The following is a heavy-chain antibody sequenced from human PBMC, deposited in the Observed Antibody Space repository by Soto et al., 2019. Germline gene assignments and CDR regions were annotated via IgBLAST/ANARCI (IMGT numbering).Heavy chain of an antibody. V-gene: IGHV2-5*02. CDR1: GFSLSTSGVG. D-gene: IGHD3-10*01. CDR3: AHRRGITMVRGSYCDY. CDR2: IYWDDDK. J-gene: IGHJ4*02. Sequence: QITLKESGPTLVNPTQTLTLTCTFSGFSLSTSGVGVGWIRQPPGKALEWLALIYWDDDKRYSPSLKSRLTITKDTSKNQVVLTMTNMDPVDTATYYGAHRRGITMVRGSYCDYWGKGTLVTVSS.